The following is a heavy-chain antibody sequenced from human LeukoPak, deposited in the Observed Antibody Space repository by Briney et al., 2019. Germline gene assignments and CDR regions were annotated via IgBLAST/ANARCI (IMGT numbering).Heavy chain of an antibody. J-gene: IGHJ4*02. V-gene: IGHV6-1*01. D-gene: IGHD5-12*01. CDR2: TYYRSKWFY. Sequence: SQTLSLTLAISGDSVSIKSAAWKWVRQSPSRGLEWLGRTYYRSKWFYDYAVSVKSRIIINPDTSKKQFSLQLNCVTPEDTAVYYCARDGTYGGNGFNYVGGGTLVSVSS. CDR3: ARDGTYGGNGFNY. CDR1: GDSVSIKSAA.